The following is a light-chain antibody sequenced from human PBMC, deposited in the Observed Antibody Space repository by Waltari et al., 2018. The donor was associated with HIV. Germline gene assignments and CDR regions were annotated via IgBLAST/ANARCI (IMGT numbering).Light chain of an antibody. CDR3: CSYAGSSTPLV. CDR1: SSDLGSYKL. CDR2: EVS. J-gene: IGLJ1*01. V-gene: IGLV2-23*02. Sequence: QSALTQPASVSGSPGQSIPISCKGTSSDLGSYKLSSRYQQHPGKAPNLMIYEVSKRRSGVSDRFSGSKSGNTASLTISVLQAEDEADYYCCSYAGSSTPLVFGTGTKVTVL.